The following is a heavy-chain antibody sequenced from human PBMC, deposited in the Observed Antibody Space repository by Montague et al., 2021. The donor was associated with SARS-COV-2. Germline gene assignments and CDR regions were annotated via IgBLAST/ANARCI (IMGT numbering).Heavy chain of an antibody. V-gene: IGHV4-39*01. J-gene: IGHJ5*02. CDR1: GGSISSSNYF. D-gene: IGHD2-2*01. CDR3: ARHVGRGPCAMDWFDP. Sequence: SETLSLTCTVSGGSISSSNYFWGWIRQPPGQGLEWVGSGDYSGSTSSNPSLTSRVTISVDTSKNQFSLKLTSVTAADTAVYYCARHVGRGPCAMDWFDPWGQGTLVTVSS. CDR2: GDYSGST.